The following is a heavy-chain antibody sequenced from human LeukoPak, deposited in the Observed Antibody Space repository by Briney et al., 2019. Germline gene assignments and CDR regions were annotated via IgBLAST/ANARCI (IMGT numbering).Heavy chain of an antibody. CDR3: ARINIAARRGVRDY. CDR1: GSFSDHS. V-gene: IGHV4-34*01. D-gene: IGHD6-6*01. Sequence: SETLSLTCAVYGSFSDHSWSWVRQPPGKGLEWIGEIDEKRRTSYSPSLTSRVTMSVDTSKNQFSLKLSSVTAAVTAVYYCARINIAARRGVRDYWGQGTLVTVSS. CDR2: IDEKRRT. J-gene: IGHJ4*02.